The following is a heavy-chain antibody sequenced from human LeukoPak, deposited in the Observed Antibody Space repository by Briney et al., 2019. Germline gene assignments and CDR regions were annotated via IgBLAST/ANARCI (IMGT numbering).Heavy chain of an antibody. J-gene: IGHJ3*02. V-gene: IGHV1-2*02. Sequence: ASVKVSCKASGYTFTGYYMHWVRQAPGQGLEWMGWINPNSGGTNYAQKFQGRVTMTRDTSISTAYMELSRLRSDDTAVYYCAREWYNWNDGYGAFDIWGQGTMVTVSS. D-gene: IGHD1-20*01. CDR1: GYTFTGYY. CDR3: AREWYNWNDGYGAFDI. CDR2: INPNSGGT.